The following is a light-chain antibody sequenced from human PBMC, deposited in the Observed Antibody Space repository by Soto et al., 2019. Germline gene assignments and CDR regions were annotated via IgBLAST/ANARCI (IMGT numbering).Light chain of an antibody. CDR3: QKYNSAPRDT. V-gene: IGKV1-27*01. J-gene: IGKJ4*01. CDR2: AAS. Sequence: DIQMTQSPSSLSASVGDRVAITCRASQGISNYLAWYQQKPGKVPKLLIYAASTLQSGVPSRFSGSGSGTDFTLTISSLQPEDVATYYCQKYNSAPRDTFGGGTKVEIK. CDR1: QGISNY.